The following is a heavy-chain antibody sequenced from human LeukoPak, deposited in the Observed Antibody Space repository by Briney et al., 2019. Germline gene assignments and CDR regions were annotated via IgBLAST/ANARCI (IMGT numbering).Heavy chain of an antibody. V-gene: IGHV1-46*01. Sequence: ASVKVSCKASGYTFTSYGISWVRQAPGQGLEWMGIINPSGGSTSYAQKFQGRVTMTRDMSTSTVYMELSSLRSEDTAVYYCARDGTGVTYYYYYYYMDVWGKGTTVTVSS. CDR3: ARDGTGVTYYYYYYYMDV. CDR2: INPSGGST. D-gene: IGHD2-21*02. CDR1: GYTFTSYG. J-gene: IGHJ6*03.